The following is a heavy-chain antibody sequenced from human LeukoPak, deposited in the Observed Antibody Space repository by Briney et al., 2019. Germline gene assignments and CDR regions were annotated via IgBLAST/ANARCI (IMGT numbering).Heavy chain of an antibody. J-gene: IGHJ6*02. V-gene: IGHV3-21*01. CDR3: ARDHSAGKYGMDV. Sequence: PGGSLRLSCAVSGFTFSTYTMIWVRQAPGQGLEWVSSIRSSSSYIYYADSVKGRFTISRDNAKNSLYLQMNSLRAEDTAVYYCARDHSAGKYGMDVWGQGTTVTVSS. CDR1: GFTFSTYT. CDR2: IRSSSSYI. D-gene: IGHD6-13*01.